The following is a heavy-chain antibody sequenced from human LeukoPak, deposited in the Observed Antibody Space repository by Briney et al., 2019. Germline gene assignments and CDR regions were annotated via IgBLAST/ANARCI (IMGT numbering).Heavy chain of an antibody. D-gene: IGHD1-26*01. CDR2: IYYSGST. V-gene: IGHV4-39*01. CDR3: ARWIPSGATFDY. Sequence: PSETLSLTCTVSGGSISSTSYYWGWIRQPPGKGLEWIATIYYSGSTYYNPSLKSRVTISVDTSKNQFSLKLSSVTAADTAVYYCARWIPSGATFDYRGQGTLVTVSS. CDR1: GGSISSTSYY. J-gene: IGHJ4*02.